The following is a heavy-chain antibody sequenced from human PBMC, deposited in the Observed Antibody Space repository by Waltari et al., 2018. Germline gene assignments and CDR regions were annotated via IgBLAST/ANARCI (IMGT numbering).Heavy chain of an antibody. CDR3: ARMVGPTYYHGLDV. CDR1: GLSLSSSGTR. V-gene: IGHV2-70*04. Sequence: QVTLKESGPALVKPTQTLTLTCTVSGLSLSSSGTRVSWVRQPPGKALEWLARIDWDEDKYYSPSLKARLTISKDTFKNQVVLTMTNVDPGDTATYYCARMVGPTYYHGLDVWGQGTTVIVSS. CDR2: IDWDEDK. J-gene: IGHJ6*02. D-gene: IGHD1-26*01.